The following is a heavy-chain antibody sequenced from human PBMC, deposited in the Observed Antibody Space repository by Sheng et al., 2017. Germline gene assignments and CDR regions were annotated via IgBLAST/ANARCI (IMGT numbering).Heavy chain of an antibody. CDR2: INHSGST. V-gene: IGHV4-34*01. J-gene: IGHJ5*02. Sequence: QVQLQQWGAGLLKPSETLSLTCAVYGGSFSGYYWSWIRQPPGKGLEWIGEINHSGSTNYNPSLKSRVTISVDTSKNQFSLKLSSVTAADTAVYYCARRPMVRGVIITKRLHWFDPWGQGTLVTVSS. CDR3: ARRPMVRGVIITKRLHWFDP. CDR1: GGSFSGYY. D-gene: IGHD3-10*01.